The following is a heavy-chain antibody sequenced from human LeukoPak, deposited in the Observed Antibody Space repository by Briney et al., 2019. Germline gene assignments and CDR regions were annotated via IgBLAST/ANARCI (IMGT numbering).Heavy chain of an antibody. CDR3: ARFGSSSNCPYYYHMDV. CDR1: GFTFSGYS. D-gene: IGHD2-2*01. V-gene: IGHV3-21*01. Sequence: GGSLRLSCIASGFTFSGYSMIWVRQAPGKGLEWVSSISSSHNYIYYADSVKGRFTISRDNAKNSLYLQMNSLRAEDTAVYHCARFGSSSNCPYYYHMDVWGKGTTVTVSS. J-gene: IGHJ6*03. CDR2: ISSSHNYI.